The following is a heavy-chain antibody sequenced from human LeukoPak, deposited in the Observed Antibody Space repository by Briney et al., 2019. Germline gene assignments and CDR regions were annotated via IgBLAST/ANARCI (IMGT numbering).Heavy chain of an antibody. D-gene: IGHD3-16*01. Sequence: GESLKISCKGSGYSFTNYWIAWVRQMPGKGLEWMGIIYPGDSDTTYSPSFQGQVTISVDESITTAYLQWSSLKASDTAMYYCARQSDGGGSYPGYWGQGALVTVSS. CDR3: ARQSDGGGSYPGY. J-gene: IGHJ4*02. V-gene: IGHV5-51*01. CDR2: IYPGDSDT. CDR1: GYSFTNYW.